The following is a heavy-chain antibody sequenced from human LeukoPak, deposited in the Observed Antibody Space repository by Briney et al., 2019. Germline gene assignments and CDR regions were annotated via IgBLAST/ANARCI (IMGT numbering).Heavy chain of an antibody. D-gene: IGHD1-26*01. CDR3: ARGLGSYPYYFDY. V-gene: IGHV4-59*01. CDR2: ISYSGST. J-gene: IGHJ4*02. CDR1: GGSISSYY. Sequence: SETLSLTCTVSGGSISSYYWSWLRLPPGKGPEWIGSISYSGSTNYNPSLKSRVTISIDTSKNHFSLKVTSLTAADTLVYYCARGLGSYPYYFDYWGQGTLVTVSS.